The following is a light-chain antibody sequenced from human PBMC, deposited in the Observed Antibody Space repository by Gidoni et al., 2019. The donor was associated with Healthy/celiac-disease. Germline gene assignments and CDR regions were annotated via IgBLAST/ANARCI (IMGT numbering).Light chain of an antibody. V-gene: IGLV2-23*01. CDR3: CSYAGPYVV. J-gene: IGLJ2*01. Sequence: QSALTQPASVSGSPGQSITNSCTGTSSDVGSYNLVSWYQQHPGKAPKLMIYEGSKRPSGVSNRFSGSKSGNTASLTISGLQAEDEADYYCCSYAGPYVVFGGGTKLTVL. CDR1: SSDVGSYNL. CDR2: EGS.